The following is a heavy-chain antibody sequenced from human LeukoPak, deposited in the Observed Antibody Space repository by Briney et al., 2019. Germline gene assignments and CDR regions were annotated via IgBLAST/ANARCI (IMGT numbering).Heavy chain of an antibody. V-gene: IGHV1-18*01. Sequence: GASVKVSCKASGYTFTSYGISWVRQAPGQGLEWMGWISANNGNTKYAQKLQGRVTMTTDTSTSTAYMELRSLRSDDTAVYYCVYGSDPPRDWFDPWGQGTLVTVSS. CDR2: ISANNGNT. J-gene: IGHJ5*02. CDR1: GYTFTSYG. CDR3: VYGSDPPRDWFDP. D-gene: IGHD3-10*01.